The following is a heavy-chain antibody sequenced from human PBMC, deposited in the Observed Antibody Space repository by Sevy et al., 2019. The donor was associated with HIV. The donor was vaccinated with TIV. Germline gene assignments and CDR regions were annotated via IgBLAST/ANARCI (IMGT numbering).Heavy chain of an antibody. D-gene: IGHD6-6*01. CDR3: AREQMAALGGGLDH. V-gene: IGHV3-48*03. CDR2: IGGTSRNI. J-gene: IGHJ5*02. Sequence: GGSLRLSCAASAFTFSDYEMNWVRQTPGKGLEWVSYIGGTSRNIYYADSVKGRFTVSRDNAKKLVFLQMNSVTTDDMGVYYCAREQMAALGGGLDHWGQGILVTVSS. CDR1: AFTFSDYE.